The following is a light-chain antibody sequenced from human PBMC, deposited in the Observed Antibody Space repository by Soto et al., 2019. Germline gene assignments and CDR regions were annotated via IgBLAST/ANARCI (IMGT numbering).Light chain of an antibody. J-gene: IGLJ1*01. CDR2: AVS. Sequence: QSVLTQPPSASGSPGQSVTISCTGTSSDVGGYNYVSWYQQHPGKAPKLMIYAVSKRPSGVPDRFSGSKSGNTASLTVSGLQAEDEADYYCSSYTNSNNFEVFGTGTKATVL. CDR1: SSDVGGYNY. CDR3: SSYTNSNNFEV. V-gene: IGLV2-8*01.